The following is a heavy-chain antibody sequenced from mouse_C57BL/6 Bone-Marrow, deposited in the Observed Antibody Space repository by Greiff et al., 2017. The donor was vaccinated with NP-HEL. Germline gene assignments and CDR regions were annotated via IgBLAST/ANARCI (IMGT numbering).Heavy chain of an antibody. Sequence: QVQLQQPGAELVKPGASVKLSCKASGYTFTSYWMHWVKQRPGQGLEWIGMIHPNSGSTNYNEKFKSKATLTVDKSSSTAYIQLSSLTSEDSAVYYCAREGYYGSGSYYYAMDYWGQGTSVTVSS. CDR1: GYTFTSYW. J-gene: IGHJ4*01. D-gene: IGHD1-1*01. CDR2: IHPNSGST. V-gene: IGHV1-64*01. CDR3: AREGYYGSGSYYYAMDY.